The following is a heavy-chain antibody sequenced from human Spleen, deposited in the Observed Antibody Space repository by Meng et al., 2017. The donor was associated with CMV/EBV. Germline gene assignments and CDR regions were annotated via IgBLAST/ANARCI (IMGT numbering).Heavy chain of an antibody. CDR2: ISAYNGNT. CDR1: GYTFTSYG. V-gene: IGHV1-18*01. J-gene: IGHJ6*02. CDR3: ARESSYYYGMDV. Sequence: ASVKVSCKASGYTFTSYGISWVRQAPGQGLEWMGWISAYNGNTKYGKKSQGRVTMTTDTSTSTAYMELRSLRYDDTAVYYCARESSYYYGMDVWGQGTTVTVSS.